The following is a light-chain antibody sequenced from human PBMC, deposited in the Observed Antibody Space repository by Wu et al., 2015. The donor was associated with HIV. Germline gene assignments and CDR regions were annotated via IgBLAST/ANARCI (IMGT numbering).Light chain of an antibody. CDR2: SAS. Sequence: EIVMTQSPATLSVSPGERATLSCRASQSININLAWYQQKPGQAPRLLIYSASTRATGIPARFSGSGSGTEFTLTISSLQSEDFAVYYCHQYNTWPRTFGQGTKVEI. J-gene: IGKJ1*01. CDR3: HQYNTWPRT. V-gene: IGKV3-15*01. CDR1: QSININ.